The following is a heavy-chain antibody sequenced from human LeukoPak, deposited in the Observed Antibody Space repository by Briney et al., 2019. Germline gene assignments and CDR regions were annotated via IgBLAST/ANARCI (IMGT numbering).Heavy chain of an antibody. J-gene: IGHJ6*02. CDR1: GFTFSGSA. D-gene: IGHD3-10*01. CDR3: TGPSGSYSPDYYYYGMDV. V-gene: IGHV3-73*01. CDR2: IRSKANCYAT. Sequence: GGSLRLSCAASGFTFSGSAMHWVRQASGKGLEWVGRIRSKANCYATAYAASVKGRFTISRDDSKNTAYLQMNSLKTEDTAVYYCTGPSGSYSPDYYYYGMDVWGQGTTVTVSS.